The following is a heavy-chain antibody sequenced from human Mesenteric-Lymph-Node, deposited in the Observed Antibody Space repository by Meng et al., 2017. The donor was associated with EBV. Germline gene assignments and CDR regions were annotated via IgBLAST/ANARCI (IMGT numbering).Heavy chain of an antibody. CDR1: GWSSSGCS. V-gene: IGHV4-34*01. Sequence: GQLQQWGAGLLKPSEPLHLTCSGYGWSSSGCSWSWIRQPPGKGLKWIGEINQSGSTNYNPSLKSRVTISVDTSKNQFSLKLSSVTAADTAVYYCARDRRYYGSGSYYGNNWFDPWGQGTLVTVSS. CDR3: ARDRRYYGSGSYYGNNWFDP. CDR2: INQSGST. J-gene: IGHJ5*02. D-gene: IGHD3-10*01.